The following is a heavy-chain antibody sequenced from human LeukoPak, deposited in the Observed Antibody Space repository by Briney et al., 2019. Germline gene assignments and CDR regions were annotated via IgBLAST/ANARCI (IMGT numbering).Heavy chain of an antibody. D-gene: IGHD3-22*01. CDR2: ISSSSSYI. J-gene: IGHJ3*02. CDR1: GFTFSSYS. V-gene: IGHV3-21*01. CDR3: ARWPGRYYESSDDAFDI. Sequence: GGSLRLSCAASGFTFSSYSMNWVRQAPGKGLEWVSSISSSSSYIYYADSVKGRFTISRDNAKNSLYLQMNSLRAEDTAVYYCARWPGRYYESSDDAFDIWGQGTMVTVSS.